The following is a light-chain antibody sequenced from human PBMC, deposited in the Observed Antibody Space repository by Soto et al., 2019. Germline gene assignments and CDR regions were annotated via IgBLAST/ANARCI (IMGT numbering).Light chain of an antibody. J-gene: IGLJ1*01. Sequence: QSVLTQPASVSGSPGQSITISCTGTSSDVGSYNLVSWYQQHPGKAPNLMISEVTKRPSGVSNRFSGSKSGNTASLTISGLQAEDEADYFCCSYAGTSTPYVFGTGTKVTVL. CDR2: EVT. CDR1: SSDVGSYNL. CDR3: CSYAGTSTPYV. V-gene: IGLV2-23*02.